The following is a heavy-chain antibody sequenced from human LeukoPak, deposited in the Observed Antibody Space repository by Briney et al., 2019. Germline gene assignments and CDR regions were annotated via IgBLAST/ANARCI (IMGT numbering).Heavy chain of an antibody. D-gene: IGHD4-23*01. Sequence: SETLSLTCTVSGVSISSYYWSWIRQPPGKGLEWIGYIYYSGSTNYNPSLKSRVTISLDTSKNQFSLKMSSVTAADTAVYYCARLSNYGGHSGDGYWGQGTLVTVSS. CDR1: GVSISSYY. CDR2: IYYSGST. V-gene: IGHV4-59*01. J-gene: IGHJ4*02. CDR3: ARLSNYGGHSGDGY.